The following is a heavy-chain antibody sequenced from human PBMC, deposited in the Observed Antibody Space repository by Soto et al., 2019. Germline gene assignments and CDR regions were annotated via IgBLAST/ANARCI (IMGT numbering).Heavy chain of an antibody. V-gene: IGHV3-23*01. CDR2: ITASGDNT. CDR1: GFTFSSYS. CDR3: AKGNDFWSGYYTPRFYYYGMDV. Sequence: EEQLLESGGGLVQPGGSLRLSCAASGFTFSSYSMNWVRQAPGKGLEWVSTITASGDNTYYADSVKGRFTISRDNSKNTLYLQMNSLRAEDTAVYYCAKGNDFWSGYYTPRFYYYGMDVWGQGTTVTVSS. J-gene: IGHJ6*02. D-gene: IGHD3-3*01.